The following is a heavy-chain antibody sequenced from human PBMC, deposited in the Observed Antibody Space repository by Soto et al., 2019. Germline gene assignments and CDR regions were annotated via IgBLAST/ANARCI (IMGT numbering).Heavy chain of an antibody. D-gene: IGHD2-21*01. CDR1: GGSIRSYY. CDR2: VYHTGST. V-gene: IGHV4-59*01. J-gene: IGHJ4*02. Sequence: QVQLQESGPRLVKPSETLSLTCTVSGGSIRSYYWSWIRQPPGKGPEWIGYVYHTGSTDYNPSLKGRVTISLDTSKNQFSLNLNSVTAADTAVYHCATRPPGVWRGVFDYWSQGTLVTVSS. CDR3: ATRPPGVWRGVFDY.